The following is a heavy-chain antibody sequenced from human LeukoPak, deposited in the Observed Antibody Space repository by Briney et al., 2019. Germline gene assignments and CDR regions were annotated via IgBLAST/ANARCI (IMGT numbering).Heavy chain of an antibody. Sequence: GGTLRLSCAASGFTFSSYGMSWVRQAPGKGLEWVSVISGSGGSTYYAASVKGRFTTSRDNSKNTLYLQMNSLRAEDTAVYYCAKDSRGYQDYFDYWGQGTQVTVSS. D-gene: IGHD3-22*01. CDR1: GFTFSSYG. CDR3: AKDSRGYQDYFDY. J-gene: IGHJ4*02. CDR2: ISGSGGST. V-gene: IGHV3-23*01.